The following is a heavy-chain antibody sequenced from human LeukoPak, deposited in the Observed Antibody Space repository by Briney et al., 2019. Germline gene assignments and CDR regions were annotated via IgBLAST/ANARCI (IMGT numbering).Heavy chain of an antibody. CDR2: ISGSGGST. D-gene: IGHD1-26*01. Sequence: GGSLRLSCAASGFTFSSYAMSWVRQAPGKGVEWVSAISGSGGSTYYADSVKGRFTISRDNSKNTVSLQMDNLRIEDTAVYYCVRGGSPPTSTWSLDEWGQGTLVSVSS. CDR3: VRGGSPPTSTWSLDE. CDR1: GFTFSSYA. V-gene: IGHV3-23*01. J-gene: IGHJ4*02.